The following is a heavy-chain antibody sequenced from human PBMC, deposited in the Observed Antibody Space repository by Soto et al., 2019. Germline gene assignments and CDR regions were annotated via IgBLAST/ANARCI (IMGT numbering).Heavy chain of an antibody. V-gene: IGHV3-23*01. D-gene: IGHD1-26*01. CDR2: ISGSGGST. Sequence: EVQLLESGGGLVQRGGSLRPSCAASGFTFSSYAMSWVRQAPGKGLEWVSGISGSGGSTSYADSVKGRFTISRDNSKNTLYLQMNSLRAEDTAVYYCAKGGPGHGSIYYFGMDVWGQGTTVTVSS. J-gene: IGHJ6*02. CDR3: AKGGPGHGSIYYFGMDV. CDR1: GFTFSSYA.